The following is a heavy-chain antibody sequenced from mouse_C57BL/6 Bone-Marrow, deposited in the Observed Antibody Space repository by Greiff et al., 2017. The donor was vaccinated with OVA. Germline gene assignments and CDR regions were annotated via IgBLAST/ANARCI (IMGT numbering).Heavy chain of an antibody. V-gene: IGHV1-53*01. Sequence: VKLKEPGTELVKPGASVKLSCKASGYTFTSYWMHWVKQRPGQGLEWIGNINPSNGGTNYNEKFKSKATLTVDKSSSTAYMQLSSLTSEDSAVYYCARSHDGYYAWFAYWGQGTLVTVSA. CDR3: ARSHDGYYAWFAY. CDR1: GYTFTSYW. D-gene: IGHD2-3*01. J-gene: IGHJ3*01. CDR2: INPSNGGT.